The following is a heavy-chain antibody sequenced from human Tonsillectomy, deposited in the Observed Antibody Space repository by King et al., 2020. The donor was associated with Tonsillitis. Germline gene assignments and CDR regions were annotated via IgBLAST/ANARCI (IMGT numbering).Heavy chain of an antibody. V-gene: IGHV3-7*01. Sequence: VQLVESGGGLVQPGGSLRLSFAASGFTFSTYWMTWVRQAPGKGLEWGANIKQDGSEKYYGDSLKGRVTISRDNAKNSLYLQMNSLRAEDTAVYYCASYYDSSGSSGFDYWGQGTLVTVSS. CDR3: ASYYDSSGSSGFDY. CDR1: GFTFSTYW. D-gene: IGHD3-22*01. CDR2: IKQDGSEK. J-gene: IGHJ4*02.